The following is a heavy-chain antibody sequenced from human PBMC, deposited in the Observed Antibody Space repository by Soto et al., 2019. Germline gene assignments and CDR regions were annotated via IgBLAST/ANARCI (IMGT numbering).Heavy chain of an antibody. CDR2: ISGSGGST. J-gene: IGHJ5*02. CDR1: GFTFSSYA. Sequence: GGSLRLSCAASGFTFSSYAMSWVRQAPGKGLEWVSAISGSGGSTYYADSVKGRFTISRDNSKNTLYLQMNSLRAEDTAVYYCAKDPIGSSWYGGYNWFDPWGQGTLVTVSS. D-gene: IGHD6-13*01. CDR3: AKDPIGSSWYGGYNWFDP. V-gene: IGHV3-23*01.